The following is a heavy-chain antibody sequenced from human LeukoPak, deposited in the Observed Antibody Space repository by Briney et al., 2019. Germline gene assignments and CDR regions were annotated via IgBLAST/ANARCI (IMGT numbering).Heavy chain of an antibody. V-gene: IGHV4-59*12. D-gene: IGHD6-13*01. Sequence: SETLSLTCTVSGGSISSYYWSWIRQPPGKGLEWIGYIYNSGSTNYNPSLKSRVTISVDTSKNQFSLKLSSVTAADTAVYYCARVMEKDSSSWGYYYYYYMDVWGKGTTVTVSS. CDR2: IYNSGST. J-gene: IGHJ6*03. CDR1: GGSISSYY. CDR3: ARVMEKDSSSWGYYYYYYMDV.